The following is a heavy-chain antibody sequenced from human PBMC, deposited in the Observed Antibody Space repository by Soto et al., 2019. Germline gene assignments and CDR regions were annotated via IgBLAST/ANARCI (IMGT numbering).Heavy chain of an antibody. Sequence: DVQLVESGGGLVQPGRSLRLSCAASGFTFDDYAMHWVRQAPGKGLEWVSGISWNSGSIGYADSVKGRFTISRDNAKNSLYLQMNSLRAEDTALYYCAKDTGPVTTKGGAFDIWGQGTMVTVSS. CDR3: AKDTGPVTTKGGAFDI. V-gene: IGHV3-9*01. CDR2: ISWNSGSI. J-gene: IGHJ3*02. CDR1: GFTFDDYA. D-gene: IGHD4-17*01.